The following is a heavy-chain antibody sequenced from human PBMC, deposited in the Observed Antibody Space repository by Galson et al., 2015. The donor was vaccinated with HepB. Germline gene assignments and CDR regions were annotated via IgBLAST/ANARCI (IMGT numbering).Heavy chain of an antibody. D-gene: IGHD2-15*01. CDR2: ISSSGSTI. J-gene: IGHJ4*02. CDR3: ARETVPYCSGGSCFDRGFDY. Sequence: SLRLSCAASGFTFSDYYMSWIRQAPGKGLEWVSYISSSGSTIYYADSVKGRFTISRDNAKNSLYLQMNSLRAEDTAVYYCARETVPYCSGGSCFDRGFDYWGQGTLVTVSS. V-gene: IGHV3-11*01. CDR1: GFTFSDYY.